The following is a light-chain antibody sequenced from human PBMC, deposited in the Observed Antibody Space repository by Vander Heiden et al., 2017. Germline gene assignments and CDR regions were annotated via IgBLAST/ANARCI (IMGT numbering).Light chain of an antibody. CDR1: QSVLYSSNNKNY. CDR2: WAS. Sequence: DIVMTQSPDSLAVSLGDRATINCKSTQSVLYSSNNKNYLAWYQQKPGQSPKLLIYWASTRESGVPDRFSGSGSGTDFTLTISSLQAEDVAVYYCQQYYSTPPTFGQGTKVEIK. J-gene: IGKJ1*01. CDR3: QQYYSTPPT. V-gene: IGKV4-1*01.